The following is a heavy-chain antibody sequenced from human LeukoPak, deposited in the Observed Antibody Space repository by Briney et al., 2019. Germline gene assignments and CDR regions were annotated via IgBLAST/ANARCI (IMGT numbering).Heavy chain of an antibody. Sequence: GGSLRLSCAASGFTVSSNYMSWVRQAPGKGLEWVSVIYSGGSTYCADSVKGRFTISRDNSKNTLYLQMNSLRAEDTAVYYCARGNMDDPIDYWGQGTLVTVSS. D-gene: IGHD2/OR15-2a*01. J-gene: IGHJ4*02. CDR2: IYSGGST. V-gene: IGHV3-53*01. CDR3: ARGNMDDPIDY. CDR1: GFTVSSNY.